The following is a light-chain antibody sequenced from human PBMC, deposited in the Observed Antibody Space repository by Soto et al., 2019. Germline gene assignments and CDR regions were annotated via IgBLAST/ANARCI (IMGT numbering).Light chain of an antibody. J-gene: IGLJ3*02. V-gene: IGLV4-60*02. CDR3: ETWDRNSRV. Sequence: QTVLTQSSSASASLGSSVKLTCTLNSGHSSYIIAWHQQQPEKAPRYLMKVEGSGSYIKGSGVPDRFSGSSSGTDRYLTISNLQFEDEADYYCETWDRNSRVFGGGTKVTVL. CDR1: SGHSSYI. CDR2: VEGSGSY.